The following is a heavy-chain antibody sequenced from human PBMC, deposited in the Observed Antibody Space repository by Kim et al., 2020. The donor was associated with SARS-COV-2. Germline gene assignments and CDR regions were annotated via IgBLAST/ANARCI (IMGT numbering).Heavy chain of an antibody. D-gene: IGHD3-22*01. J-gene: IGHJ3*02. CDR1: GGTFSSYA. V-gene: IGHV1-69*13. CDR3: ARRGGVYYYDTKADAFDI. CDR2: IIPIFGTA. Sequence: SVKVSCKASGGTFSSYAISWVRQAPGQGLEWMGGIIPIFGTANYAQKFQGRVTITADESTSTAYMELSSLRSEDTAVYYCARRGGVYYYDTKADAFDIWGQGTMVTVSS.